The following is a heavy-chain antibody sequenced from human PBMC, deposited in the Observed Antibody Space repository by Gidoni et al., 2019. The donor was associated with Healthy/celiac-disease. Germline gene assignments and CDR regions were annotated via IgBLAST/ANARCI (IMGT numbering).Heavy chain of an antibody. CDR3: ARGDYTHSLDV. D-gene: IGHD4-4*01. CDR2: IYHSGST. Sequence: QLQLQESGSGLVKPSQTLSLTCAVHGGSISSGGSSGSWIRQQPGKGLEWIGYIYHSGSTYYNPSLKSRVTISVDRSKNQFSLKLSSVTAADTAVYYCARGDYTHSLDVWGQGTTVTVSS. V-gene: IGHV4-30-2*01. CDR1: GGSISSGGSS. J-gene: IGHJ6*02.